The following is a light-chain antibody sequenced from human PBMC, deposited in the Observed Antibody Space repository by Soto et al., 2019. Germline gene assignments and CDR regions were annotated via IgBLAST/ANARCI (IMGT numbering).Light chain of an antibody. CDR2: DVS. V-gene: IGLV2-11*01. CDR3: CSYAGDFYV. Sequence: QYALTQPRSVSGSPGQSVAISCTGTTSDVGGYDYVSWHQQHPGKAPELIIFDVSKRPSGVPDRFSGSKSGNTASLTISGLQAEDEADYFCCSYAGDFYVFGSGTKLTVL. J-gene: IGLJ1*01. CDR1: TSDVGGYDY.